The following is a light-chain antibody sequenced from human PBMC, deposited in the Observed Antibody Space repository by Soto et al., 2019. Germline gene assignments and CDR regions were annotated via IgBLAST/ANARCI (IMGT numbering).Light chain of an antibody. J-gene: IGLJ3*02. V-gene: IGLV6-57*01. CDR1: SGSIASNY. Sequence: NFMLTQPHSVSESPGKTVIISCTRSSGSIASNYVQWYQQRPGSSPTTVIYEDNQSPSGVPDRFSGSIDSSSNSASLTISGLETEDEADYFCQSYGATNQVFGGGTTLTVL. CDR2: EDN. CDR3: QSYGATNQV.